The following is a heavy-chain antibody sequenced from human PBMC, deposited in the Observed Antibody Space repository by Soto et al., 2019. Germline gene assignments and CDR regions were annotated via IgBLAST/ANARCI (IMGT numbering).Heavy chain of an antibody. CDR3: AREGWSLLQIGMEV. J-gene: IGHJ6*02. Sequence: EVQLVESGGGLKQPGGSLRLSCAASGFTFRSYSMNWVRQAPGKGLEWVSYISSSNRTINYADSVKGRFIISRDNANNSLYLQMHSLRDEDTAVYYCAREGWSLLQIGMEVWGQGTTVTVSS. D-gene: IGHD2-15*01. CDR2: ISSSNRTI. V-gene: IGHV3-48*02. CDR1: GFTFRSYS.